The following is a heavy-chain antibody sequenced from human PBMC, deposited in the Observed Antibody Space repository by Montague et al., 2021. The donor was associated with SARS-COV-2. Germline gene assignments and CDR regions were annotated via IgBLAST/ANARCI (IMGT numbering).Heavy chain of an antibody. CDR3: ARDGRRLYTYGSLDY. D-gene: IGHD5-18*01. CDR1: GASISSSY. V-gene: IGHV4-4*07. Sequence: SETLSLTCTVSGASISSSYWGWIQQTAGKGLEWIGRIDTSGSPKYNPSLKSRVTMSLDTSKNQFSLKVNSVTVADTAMYFCARDGRRLYTYGSLDYWGQGILVTVSS. CDR2: IDTSGSP. J-gene: IGHJ4*02.